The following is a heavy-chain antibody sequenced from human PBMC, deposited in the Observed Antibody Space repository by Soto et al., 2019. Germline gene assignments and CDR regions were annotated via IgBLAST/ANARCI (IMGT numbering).Heavy chain of an antibody. D-gene: IGHD5-12*01. CDR2: IYSSGST. CDR1: GFTISRNY. CDR3: ARARDGYNFLYEPT. J-gene: IGHJ1*01. Sequence: VGSLRLSCAASGFTISRNYMSWVRQPPGKGLEWLSVIYSSGSTDYADSVRGRFSISRDNSKSTVFLQMNTLRAEDTAVYYCARARDGYNFLYEPTWGQGTLVTVSS. V-gene: IGHV3-53*01.